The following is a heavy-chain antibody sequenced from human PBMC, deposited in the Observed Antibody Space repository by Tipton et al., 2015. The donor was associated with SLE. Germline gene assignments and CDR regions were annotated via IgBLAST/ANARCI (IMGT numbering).Heavy chain of an antibody. V-gene: IGHV3-9*01. CDR1: GFTFDDYA. D-gene: IGHD3-22*01. CDR3: AKAKAEYYYDSSGLGAFDI. CDR2: ISWNSGSI. Sequence: AASGFTFDDYAMHWVRQAPGKGLEWVSGISWNSGSIGYADSVKGRFTISRDNAKNSLYLQMNSLRAEDTALYYCAKAKAEYYYDSSGLGAFDIWGQGTMVTVSS. J-gene: IGHJ3*02.